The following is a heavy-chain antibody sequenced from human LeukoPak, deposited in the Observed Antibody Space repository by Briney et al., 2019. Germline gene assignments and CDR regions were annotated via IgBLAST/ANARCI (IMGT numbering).Heavy chain of an antibody. D-gene: IGHD3-10*01. J-gene: IGHJ3*02. V-gene: IGHV1-2*02. Sequence: ASVEVSCKASGYTFTGYYMHWVRQAPGQGVEWMGWINPNSGGTNYAQKFQGRVTMTRDTSISTAYMELSRLRSDDTAVYYCARDYYGSWSYYRSYDAFDIWGQGTMVTVSS. CDR1: GYTFTGYY. CDR3: ARDYYGSWSYYRSYDAFDI. CDR2: INPNSGGT.